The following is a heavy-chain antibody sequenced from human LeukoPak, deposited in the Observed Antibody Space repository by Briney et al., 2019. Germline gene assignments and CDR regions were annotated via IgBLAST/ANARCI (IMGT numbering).Heavy chain of an antibody. Sequence: GWSLSLSRAASGFIFSSFAMNWVRQAPGKGLEWVSYISPTYDIYYSDSVRGRFTISRDNAKNSLYLQMNSLRDEDTAVYYCARDHNWGFDYWGQGTLVAVSS. J-gene: IGHJ4*02. V-gene: IGHV3-48*02. D-gene: IGHD7-27*01. CDR2: ISPTYDI. CDR3: ARDHNWGFDY. CDR1: GFIFSSFA.